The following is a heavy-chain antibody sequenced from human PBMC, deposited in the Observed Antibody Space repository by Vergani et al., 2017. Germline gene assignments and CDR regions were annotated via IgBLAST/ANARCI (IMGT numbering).Heavy chain of an antibody. Sequence: QVQLPESGPGLVKPSETLSLTCTVSGGSISSYYWSWIRQPPGKGLEWIGYIYYSGSTNYNPSLKSRVTISVDTSKNQFSLKLSSVTAADTAVYYCARGMVVPAACWFDPWGQGTLVTVSS. CDR3: ARGMVVPAACWFDP. D-gene: IGHD2-2*01. V-gene: IGHV4-59*01. CDR2: IYYSGST. J-gene: IGHJ5*02. CDR1: GGSISSYY.